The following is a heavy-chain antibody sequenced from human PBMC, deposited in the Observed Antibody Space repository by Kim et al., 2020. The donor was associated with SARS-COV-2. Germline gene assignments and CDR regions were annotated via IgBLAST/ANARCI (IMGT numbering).Heavy chain of an antibody. CDR3: ARSPVAGSFDY. Sequence: SVKVSCKASGGTFSSYAISWVRQAPGQGLEWMGRIIPILGIANYAQKFQGRVTITADKSTSTAYMELSSLRSEDTAVYYCARSPVAGSFDYWGQGTLVTVSS. V-gene: IGHV1-69*04. J-gene: IGHJ4*02. CDR2: IIPILGIA. CDR1: GGTFSSYA. D-gene: IGHD6-19*01.